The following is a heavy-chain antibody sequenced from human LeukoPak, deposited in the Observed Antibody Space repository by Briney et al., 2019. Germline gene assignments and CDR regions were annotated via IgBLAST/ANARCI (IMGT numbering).Heavy chain of an antibody. CDR3: ARDLDSLFDY. D-gene: IGHD3-22*01. CDR2: IYYSGST. J-gene: IGHJ4*02. CDR1: GGSISSGGYY. Sequence: SQTLSLTCTVSGGSISSGGYYWSWIRQHPGKGLEWIGYIYYSGSTYYNPSLKSRVTISVDSSKNQFSLKLSSVTAADTAVYYCARDLDSLFDYWGQGTLVTVSS. V-gene: IGHV4-31*03.